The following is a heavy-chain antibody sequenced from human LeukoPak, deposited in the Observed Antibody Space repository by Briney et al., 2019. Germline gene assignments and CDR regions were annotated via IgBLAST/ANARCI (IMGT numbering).Heavy chain of an antibody. CDR2: ISSNGDNT. J-gene: IGHJ4*02. Sequence: GGSLRLSCAASGFTFSSYAMHWVRQAPGKGLEYVSTISSNGDNTYYANSVKGRFTISRDNSKNTLYLQMASLRGEDTAVYYCARAPRGGFSGSYHDYWGQGTLVTVSS. D-gene: IGHD1-26*01. CDR1: GFTFSSYA. CDR3: ARAPRGGFSGSYHDY. V-gene: IGHV3-64*01.